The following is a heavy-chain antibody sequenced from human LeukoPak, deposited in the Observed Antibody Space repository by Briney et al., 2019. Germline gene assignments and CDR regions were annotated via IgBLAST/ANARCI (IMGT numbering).Heavy chain of an antibody. D-gene: IGHD4-17*01. V-gene: IGHV1-18*01. J-gene: IGHJ5*02. CDR2: ISAYNGNT. CDR3: ARVIRPDYGDYEENWFDP. CDR1: GGTFSSYA. Sequence: GASVKVSCKASGGTFSSYAISWVRQAPGQGLEWMGWISAYNGNTNYAQKLQGRVTMTTDTSTSTAYMELRSLRSDDTAVYYCARVIRPDYGDYEENWFDPWGQGTLVTVSS.